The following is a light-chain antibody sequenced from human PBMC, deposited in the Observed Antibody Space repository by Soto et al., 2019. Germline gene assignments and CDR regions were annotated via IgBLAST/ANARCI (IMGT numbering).Light chain of an antibody. CDR1: QSFTSW. CDR2: KAS. CDR3: QQYNSYPWS. J-gene: IGKJ1*01. Sequence: DIPMTQSPSTLSASVGDRVTITCRASQSFTSWLAWYQHKPGKAPKLLISKASNLESGVPSRFSGSGFGTEFTLTISSLQPDDFATYYCQQYNSYPWSFGQGTKVEIK. V-gene: IGKV1-5*03.